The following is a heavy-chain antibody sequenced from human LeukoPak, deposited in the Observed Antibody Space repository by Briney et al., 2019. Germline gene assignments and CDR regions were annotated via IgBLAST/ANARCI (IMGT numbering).Heavy chain of an antibody. CDR2: INPNSGNT. D-gene: IGHD2-15*01. CDR3: ARVEALYYYYGMDV. V-gene: IGHV1-8*02. CDR1: GYTFTGYY. J-gene: IGHJ6*02. Sequence: GASVKVSCKASGYTFTGYYMHWVRQAPGQGLEWMGWINPNSGNTGYAQKFQGRVTMTRNTSISTAYMELSSLRSEDTAVYYCARVEALYYYYGMDVWGQGTTVTVSS.